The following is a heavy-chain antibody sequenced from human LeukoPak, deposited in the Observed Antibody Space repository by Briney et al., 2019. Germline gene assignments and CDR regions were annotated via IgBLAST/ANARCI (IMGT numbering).Heavy chain of an antibody. J-gene: IGHJ4*02. CDR1: GGSISSSSYY. Sequence: KPSETLSLTCTVSGGSISSSSYYWGWIRQPPGKGLEWIGSIYYSGSTYYNPSLKSRVTISVDTSKNQFSLKLSSVTAADTAVYYCARLGNSGYIDYWGQGTLVTVSS. CDR3: ARLGNSGYIDY. CDR2: IYYSGST. V-gene: IGHV4-39*01. D-gene: IGHD1-26*01.